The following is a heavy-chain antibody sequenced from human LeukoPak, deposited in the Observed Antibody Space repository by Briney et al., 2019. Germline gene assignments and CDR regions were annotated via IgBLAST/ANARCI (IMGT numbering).Heavy chain of an antibody. V-gene: IGHV3-53*01. J-gene: IGHJ6*02. CDR3: ARDLGGPRYYYYGMDV. D-gene: IGHD7-27*01. CDR1: GFTVSSNY. Sequence: GGSLRLSCAASGFTVSSNYMSWVRQAPGKGLEWVSVIYSGGSTYYADSVKGRFTISRDNSKNTLYLQMNSLRAEDTAVYYCARDLGGPRYYYYGMDVWGQGTTVTVSS. CDR2: IYSGGST.